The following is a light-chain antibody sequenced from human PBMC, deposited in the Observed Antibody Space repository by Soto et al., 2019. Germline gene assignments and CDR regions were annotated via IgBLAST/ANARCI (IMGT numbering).Light chain of an antibody. CDR3: PQRSNWPPLT. J-gene: IGKJ4*01. Sequence: EIVLTQSPATLSLSPGERATLSCRASQSVSSYLAWYQQKPGQAPRLLIYDASNRATGIPARFSGSGSGTDFTLTISSLEPEDFAAYYCPQRSNWPPLTFGGGTKVEIK. CDR1: QSVSSY. CDR2: DAS. V-gene: IGKV3-11*01.